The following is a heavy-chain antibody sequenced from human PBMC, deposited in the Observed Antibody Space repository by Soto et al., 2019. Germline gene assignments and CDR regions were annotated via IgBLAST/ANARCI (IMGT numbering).Heavy chain of an antibody. J-gene: IGHJ5*02. Sequence: SETLSLTCAVYGGSFSGYYWSWIRQPPGKGLEWIGEINHSGSTNYNPSLKSRVTISVDTSKNQFSLKLSSVTAADTAVYYCARVNLRIVVVVAATDWFDPWGQGTLVTVSS. CDR3: ARVNLRIVVVVAATDWFDP. V-gene: IGHV4-34*01. CDR1: GGSFSGYY. CDR2: INHSGST. D-gene: IGHD2-15*01.